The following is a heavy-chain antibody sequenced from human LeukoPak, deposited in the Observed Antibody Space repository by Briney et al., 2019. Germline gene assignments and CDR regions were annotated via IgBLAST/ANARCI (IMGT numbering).Heavy chain of an antibody. CDR1: GFTVSSKY. D-gene: IGHD1-26*01. J-gene: IGHJ4*02. CDR3: ARVVGSGSYYTLGY. Sequence: GGSLRLSCAASGFTVSSKYMSWVRQVPGKGLVWVSRINSDGSSTTYADSVKGRFTISRDNAKNTLYLQMNSLRAEDTAVYYCARVVGSGSYYTLGYWGQGTLVTVSS. V-gene: IGHV3-74*03. CDR2: INSDGSST.